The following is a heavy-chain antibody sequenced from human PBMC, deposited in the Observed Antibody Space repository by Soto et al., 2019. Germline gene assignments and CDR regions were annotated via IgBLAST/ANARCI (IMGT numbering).Heavy chain of an antibody. CDR2: IWYDGSKK. J-gene: IGHJ6*02. D-gene: IGHD1-7*01. V-gene: IGHV3-33*01. CDR1: GFTFSSYG. CDR3: ARDRPKALELRYYYYGMDV. Sequence: PGGSLRLSCAASGFTFSSYGMHWVRQAPGKGLEWVAVIWYDGSKKYYADSVKGRFTITRDNSKNTLYLQMNSLRAEDTAVYYCARDRPKALELRYYYYGMDVWGQGTTVTVSS.